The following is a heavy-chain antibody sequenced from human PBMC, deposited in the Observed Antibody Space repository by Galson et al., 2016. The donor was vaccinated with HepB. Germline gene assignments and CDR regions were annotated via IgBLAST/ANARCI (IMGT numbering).Heavy chain of an antibody. Sequence: SLRLSCAASGFMFRKYNMNWVRQAPGKGLEWVSHISSSSSRVYYADSVKGRFTISRDNVNNSLYLQINSLRDDDTAVYYCARDLYIAALGMTNYYGMDVWGQGTTVTVSS. CDR1: GFMFRKYN. CDR2: ISSSSSRV. V-gene: IGHV3-48*02. J-gene: IGHJ6*02. CDR3: ARDLYIAALGMTNYYGMDV. D-gene: IGHD6-13*01.